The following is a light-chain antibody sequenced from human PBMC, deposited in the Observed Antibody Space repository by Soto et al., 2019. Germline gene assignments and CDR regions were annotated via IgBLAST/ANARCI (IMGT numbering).Light chain of an antibody. CDR1: QSVSSN. CDR3: HQYNNWPRT. J-gene: IGKJ1*01. CDR2: GAS. Sequence: EIVMTQSPGTLSVSPGERATLSCMASQSVSSNLAWYQQKPGQAPRLLIYGASTRATGIPARFRGSRSGTEFTLTISSLQSEDFAGYYCHQYNNWPRTFGQGTKVEIK. V-gene: IGKV3-15*01.